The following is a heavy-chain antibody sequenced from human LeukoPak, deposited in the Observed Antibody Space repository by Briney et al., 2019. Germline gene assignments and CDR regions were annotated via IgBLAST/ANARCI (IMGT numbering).Heavy chain of an antibody. CDR2: IYYSGST. CDR3: ASGASQYGSGSYNYYYYYMDV. CDR1: GGSISSSSYY. V-gene: IGHV4-39*01. Sequence: SETLSLTCTVSGGSISSSSYYWGWIRQPPGKGLEWIGSIYYSGSTYYNPSLKSRVTISVDTSKNQPSLKLSSVTAADTAVYYCASGASQYGSGSYNYYYYYMDVWGKGTTVTVSS. D-gene: IGHD3-10*01. J-gene: IGHJ6*03.